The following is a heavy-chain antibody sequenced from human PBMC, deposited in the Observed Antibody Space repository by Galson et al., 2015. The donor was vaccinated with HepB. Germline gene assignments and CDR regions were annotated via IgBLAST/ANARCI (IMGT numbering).Heavy chain of an antibody. J-gene: IGHJ4*02. D-gene: IGHD2-2*01. V-gene: IGHV3-33*01. Sequence: SLRLSCAASGFTFSSYGMHWVRQAPGKGLEWVAVIWYDGSNKYYADSVKGRFTISRDNSKNTLYLQMNSLRAEDTAVYYCARDQLPKEVPAARFDYWGQGTLVTVSS. CDR1: GFTFSSYG. CDR2: IWYDGSNK. CDR3: ARDQLPKEVPAARFDY.